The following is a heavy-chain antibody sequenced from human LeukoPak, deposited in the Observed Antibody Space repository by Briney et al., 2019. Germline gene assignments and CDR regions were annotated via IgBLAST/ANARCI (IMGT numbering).Heavy chain of an antibody. J-gene: IGHJ4*02. CDR3: ASSRSVAGMDY. CDR2: ISSSSSYI. V-gene: IGHV3-21*01. CDR1: GFTFSSYS. D-gene: IGHD6-19*01. Sequence: PGGSLRLSCAASGFTFSSYSVNLVRQAPGKGLEWVSSISSSSSYIYYADSVKGRFTISRDNAKNSMYLQMNSLRAEDTAVYYCASSRSVAGMDYWGQGTLVTVSS.